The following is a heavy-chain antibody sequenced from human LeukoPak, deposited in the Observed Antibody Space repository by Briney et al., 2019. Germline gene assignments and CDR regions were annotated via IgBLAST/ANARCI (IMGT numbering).Heavy chain of an antibody. CDR1: GYTFTSYG. CDR2: ISAYNGNT. V-gene: IGHV1-18*01. CDR3: ARDSSGFGESAADY. D-gene: IGHD3-10*01. Sequence: ASVKVSCKASGYTFTSYGISWVRQAPGQGLEWMGWISAYNGNTNYAQKLQGRVTMTTDTSTSTVYMELRSLTSDDTAIYYCARDSSGFGESAADYWGQGTLVTVSS. J-gene: IGHJ4*02.